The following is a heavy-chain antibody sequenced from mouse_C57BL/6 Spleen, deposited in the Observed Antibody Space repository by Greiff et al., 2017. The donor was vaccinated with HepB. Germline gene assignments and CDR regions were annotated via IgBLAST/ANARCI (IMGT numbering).Heavy chain of an antibody. Sequence: QVQLQQPGAELVMPGASVKLSCKASGYTFTSYWMHWVKQRPGQGLEWIGEIDPSDSYTNYNQKFKGKSTLTVDKSSSTAYMQLSSLTSEDSAVYHCASHGSSRYYAMDYWGQGTSVTVSS. V-gene: IGHV1-69*01. CDR2: IDPSDSYT. D-gene: IGHD1-1*01. CDR1: GYTFTSYW. CDR3: ASHGSSRYYAMDY. J-gene: IGHJ4*01.